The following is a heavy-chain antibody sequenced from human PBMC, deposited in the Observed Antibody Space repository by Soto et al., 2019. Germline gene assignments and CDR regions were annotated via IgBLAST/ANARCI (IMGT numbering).Heavy chain of an antibody. CDR1: GYSFTHYY. CDR2: INPYTSTT. CDR3: ATASGLPLTIYAPLEF. J-gene: IGHJ4*02. V-gene: IGHV1-2*02. D-gene: IGHD3-9*01. Sequence: QVQLVQSGAEMKKLGASVKVSCKASGYSFTHYYVHWVRQAPGQGLEWMGWINPYTSTTTYAPKFEGRISMIRDKPVSTAYMELSGLRSNDPALYFCATASGLPLTIYAPLEFWGQGTLVPVSS.